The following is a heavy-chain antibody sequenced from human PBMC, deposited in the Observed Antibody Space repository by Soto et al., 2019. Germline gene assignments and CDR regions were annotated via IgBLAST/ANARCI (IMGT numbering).Heavy chain of an antibody. CDR1: GYTFTVDY. CDR2: INPNSGGT. D-gene: IGHD6-6*01. Sequence: QVQLVQSGAEVKKPGASVKVSCKASGYTFTVDYMHWVRQAPGQGIEWMGWINPNSGGTNYAQKFQGRVTMTRDTSISTVYMELSRLRSDDTAVYYGASSLLKRWDSSSPWEYYWGQGTLVTVSS. CDR3: ASSLLKRWDSSSPWEYY. J-gene: IGHJ4*02. V-gene: IGHV1-2*02.